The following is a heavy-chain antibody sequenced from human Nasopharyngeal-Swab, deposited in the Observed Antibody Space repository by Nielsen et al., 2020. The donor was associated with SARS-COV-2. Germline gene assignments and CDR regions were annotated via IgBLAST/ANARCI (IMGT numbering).Heavy chain of an antibody. CDR2: ISSSSSTI. V-gene: IGHV3-48*04. J-gene: IGHJ4*02. Sequence: GGSLRPSCAASGFTFSSYSMNWVRQAPGKGLEWVSYISSSSSTIYYADSVKGRFTISRDNAKNSLYLQMNSLRAEDTAVYYCARSSRGPYYDFWSGSNYPDYWGQGTLVTVSS. D-gene: IGHD3-3*01. CDR1: GFTFSSYS. CDR3: ARSSRGPYYDFWSGSNYPDY.